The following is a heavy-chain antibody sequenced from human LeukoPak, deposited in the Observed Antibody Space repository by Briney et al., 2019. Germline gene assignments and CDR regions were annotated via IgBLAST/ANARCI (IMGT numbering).Heavy chain of an antibody. CDR3: ARAQPYYYDSSGYYPTLDY. D-gene: IGHD3-22*01. J-gene: IGHJ4*02. Sequence: GRSLRLSCAASGFTFSSYGMHWVRQAPGKGLEWVAVIWYDGSNKYYADSVKGRFTISRDNSKNTLYLQMNSLRAEDTAVYYCARAQPYYYDSSGYYPTLDYWGQGTLVTVSS. V-gene: IGHV3-33*01. CDR2: IWYDGSNK. CDR1: GFTFSSYG.